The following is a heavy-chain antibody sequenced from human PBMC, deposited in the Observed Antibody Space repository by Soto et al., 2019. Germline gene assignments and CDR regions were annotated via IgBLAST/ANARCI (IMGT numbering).Heavy chain of an antibody. CDR3: ARGRRVDTPLREPFDY. Sequence: RXSVKGSCNAAGGPFISYAIIWGRQAPGQGLEWMGGVIPIFGTANYAQKFQGRVTITADKSTSTAYMELSSLRSEDTAVYYCARGRRVDTPLREPFDYWGQGTLVTVPS. CDR1: GGPFISYA. V-gene: IGHV1-69*06. J-gene: IGHJ4*02. CDR2: VIPIFGTA. D-gene: IGHD5-18*01.